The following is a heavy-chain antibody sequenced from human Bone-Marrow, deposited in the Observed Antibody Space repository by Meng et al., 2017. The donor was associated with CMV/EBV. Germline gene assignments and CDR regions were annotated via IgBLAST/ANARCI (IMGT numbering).Heavy chain of an antibody. V-gene: IGHV1-2*02. CDR1: GYTFTSYG. D-gene: IGHD6-19*01. CDR2: INPSDDT. J-gene: IGHJ4*02. CDR3: ARSSGWSRFDH. Sequence: QVLLDTSGAEVKKPGAYVKVSCQASGYTFTSYGISWVRQAPGQWLEWMGWINPSDDTNYAQNFQGRVTMTRDMSINTVYMELSRLTSDDTAVYYCARSSGWSRFDHWGQGTLVTVSS.